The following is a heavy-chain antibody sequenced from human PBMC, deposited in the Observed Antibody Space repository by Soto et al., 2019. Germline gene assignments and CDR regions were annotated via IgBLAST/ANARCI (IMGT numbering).Heavy chain of an antibody. CDR3: ARDFMARGRDSNWFDP. CDR1: GFIFSSYW. Sequence: GSLRLCGAAAGFIFSSYWMHWVRQAPGRGPVRVGRINGDGRNTRYTDSVKGRFTISRDDAKNTLYLQMDSLRAEDTAVYYCARDFMARGRDSNWFDPWGQGTVVTLSS. J-gene: IGHJ5*02. V-gene: IGHV3-74*01. D-gene: IGHD3-10*01. CDR2: INGDGRNT.